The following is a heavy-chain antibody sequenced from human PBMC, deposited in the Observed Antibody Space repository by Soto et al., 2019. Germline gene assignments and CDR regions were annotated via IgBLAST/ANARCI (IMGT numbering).Heavy chain of an antibody. V-gene: IGHV5-51*01. Sequence: PGESLKISCKGSGYTFSAHWIAWVRQMPGKRLEWMGLIYPDDCDTRYSPSFQGQVTISADKSSNTAYLQWSSLKASDTAIYYCARPAGDYIGRGFDYWGQGTPVTVSS. D-gene: IGHD4-17*01. CDR3: ARPAGDYIGRGFDY. J-gene: IGHJ4*02. CDR2: IYPDDCDT. CDR1: GYTFSAHW.